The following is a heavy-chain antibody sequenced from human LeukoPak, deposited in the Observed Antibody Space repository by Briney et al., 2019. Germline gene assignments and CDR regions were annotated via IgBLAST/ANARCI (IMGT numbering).Heavy chain of an antibody. D-gene: IGHD3-10*01. CDR3: ARDYYGSGSYYSGP. J-gene: IGHJ3*01. Sequence: SETLSLTCTVSGGSISSSSYYWGWIRQPPGKGLEWIGSIYYSGSTYYNPSLKSRATISVDTSKNQFSLKLSSVTAADTAVYYCARDYYGSGSYYSGPWGQGTMVTVSS. CDR1: GGSISSSSYY. V-gene: IGHV4-39*07. CDR2: IYYSGST.